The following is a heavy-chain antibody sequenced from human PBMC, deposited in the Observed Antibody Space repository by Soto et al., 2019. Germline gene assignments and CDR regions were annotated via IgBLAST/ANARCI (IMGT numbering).Heavy chain of an antibody. J-gene: IGHJ4*02. Sequence: GASVKVSCKASGYTFTSYGISWVRQAPGQGLEWMGWISAYNGNTNYAQKLQGRVTMTTDTSTSTAYMELRSLRSDDTAVYYCASSTKQWPLMSFDIWGQGTLVTVSS. V-gene: IGHV1-18*01. CDR2: ISAYNGNT. CDR3: ASSTKQWPLMSFDI. D-gene: IGHD6-19*01. CDR1: GYTFTSYG.